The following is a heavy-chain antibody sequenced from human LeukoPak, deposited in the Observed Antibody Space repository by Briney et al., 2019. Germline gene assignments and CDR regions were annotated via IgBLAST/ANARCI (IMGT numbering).Heavy chain of an antibody. CDR3: ARRNLPYVDTAMVPVEYYYYYMDV. CDR2: MNPNSGNT. Sequence: ASVKVSCKASGYTFTSYDINWVRQATGQGLEWMGWMNPNSGNTGYAQKFQGRVTMTRNTSISTAYMELSSLRSEDTAVYYCARRNLPYVDTAMVPVEYYYYYMDVWGKGTTVTVSS. D-gene: IGHD5-18*01. CDR1: GYTFTSYD. J-gene: IGHJ6*03. V-gene: IGHV1-8*01.